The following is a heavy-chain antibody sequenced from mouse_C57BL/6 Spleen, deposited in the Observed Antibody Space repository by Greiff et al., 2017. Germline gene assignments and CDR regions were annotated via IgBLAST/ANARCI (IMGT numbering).Heavy chain of an antibody. CDR3: ARETTVVEGPYYAMDY. V-gene: IGHV1-7*01. D-gene: IGHD1-1*01. CDR2: INPSSGYT. CDR1: GYTFTSYW. Sequence: VQRVESGAELAKPGASVKLSCKASGYTFTSYWMHWVKQRPGQGLEWIGYINPSSGYTKYNQKFKDKATLTADKSSSTAYMQLSSLTYEDSAVYYCARETTVVEGPYYAMDYWGQGTSVTVSS. J-gene: IGHJ4*01.